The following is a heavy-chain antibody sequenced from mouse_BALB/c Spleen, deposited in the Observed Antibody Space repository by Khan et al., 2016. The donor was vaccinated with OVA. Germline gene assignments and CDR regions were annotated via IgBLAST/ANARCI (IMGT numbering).Heavy chain of an antibody. Sequence: EVKLVESGPGLVKPSQSLSLTCTVTGYSITSEYAWNWIRQFPGNKLEWMGYINYSGNTRFNPSLKSRTSITRDTSKNQFFLQFSSVTTEDTATYYCARKDYYDYDPFPYWGQGTLVTVSA. D-gene: IGHD2-4*01. CDR2: INYSGNT. J-gene: IGHJ3*01. CDR3: ARKDYYDYDPFPY. CDR1: GYSITSEYA. V-gene: IGHV3-2*02.